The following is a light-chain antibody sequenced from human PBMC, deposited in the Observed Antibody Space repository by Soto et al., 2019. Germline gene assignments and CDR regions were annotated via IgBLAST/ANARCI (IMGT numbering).Light chain of an antibody. J-gene: IGKJ4*01. Sequence: DIQMTQSPSSLSASVGDRVTITCQASQDISNNLNWYQQKPGKAPQLLIYDASNLEAGVPSRFSGSGSGTDFTFTISSLQPEDIATYYCQQYDDLPPLTFGGGTKVEIK. CDR3: QQYDDLPPLT. V-gene: IGKV1-33*01. CDR2: DAS. CDR1: QDISNN.